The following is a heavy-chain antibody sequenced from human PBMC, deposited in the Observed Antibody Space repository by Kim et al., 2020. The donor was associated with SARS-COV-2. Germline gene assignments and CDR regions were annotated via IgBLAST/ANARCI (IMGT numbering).Heavy chain of an antibody. CDR2: YT. D-gene: IGHD6-19*01. J-gene: IGHJ4*02. Sequence: YTNDAHSVKGRFTISRDNAKNSLYLQMNSLRAEDTAVYYCASGLSSGVDYWGQGTLVTVSS. CDR3: ASGLSSGVDY. V-gene: IGHV3-11*03.